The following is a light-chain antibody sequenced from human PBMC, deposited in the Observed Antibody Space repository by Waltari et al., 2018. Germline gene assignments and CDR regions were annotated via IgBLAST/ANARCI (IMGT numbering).Light chain of an antibody. Sequence: EIVLTQSPGTLSLSPGERATLSCRATESVPANYLAWYQQKPGQAPTLLISGASSRATGIPDRFSGRGSGTDFTLTIARLEPEDFALYYGQHYGETPWTFGQGTKVDLK. V-gene: IGKV3-20*01. J-gene: IGKJ1*01. CDR3: QHYGETPWT. CDR1: ESVPANY. CDR2: GAS.